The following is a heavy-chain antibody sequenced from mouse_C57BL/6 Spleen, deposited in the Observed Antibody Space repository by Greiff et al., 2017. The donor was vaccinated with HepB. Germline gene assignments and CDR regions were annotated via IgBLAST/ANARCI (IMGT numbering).Heavy chain of an antibody. CDR3: ARHGDYGKGYYAMDY. Sequence: VKLVESGPGLVAPSQSLSITCTVSGFSLTSYGVHWVRQPPGKGLEWLVVIWSDGSTTYNSALKSRLSISKDNSKSQVFLKMNRLQTDDTAMYYCARHGDYGKGYYAMDYWGQGTSVTVSS. J-gene: IGHJ4*01. V-gene: IGHV2-6-1*01. CDR1: GFSLTSYG. D-gene: IGHD1-1*01. CDR2: IWSDGST.